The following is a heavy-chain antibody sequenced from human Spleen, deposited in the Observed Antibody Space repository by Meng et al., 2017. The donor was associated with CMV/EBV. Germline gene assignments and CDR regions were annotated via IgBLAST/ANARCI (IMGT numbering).Heavy chain of an antibody. CDR2: ITAYNGHT. J-gene: IGHJ4*02. V-gene: IGHV1-18*01. CDR1: YTFTNYG. CDR3: AAGYSKYYYDRRGSTDS. D-gene: IGHD3-22*01. Sequence: YTFTNYGFSWVRQAPGQGPEWMGRITAYNGHTNYAQKFQGRVTMTTDTSSSTAYMELRGLRSDDTAVYFCAAGYSKYYYDRRGSTDSWGQGTLVTVSS.